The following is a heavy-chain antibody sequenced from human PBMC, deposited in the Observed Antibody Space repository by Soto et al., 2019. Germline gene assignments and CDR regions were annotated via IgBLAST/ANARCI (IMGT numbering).Heavy chain of an antibody. CDR3: ARDKWELLGYYYGMDV. CDR2: INAGNGNT. J-gene: IGHJ6*02. Sequence: GASVKVSCKASGYTFTSYAMHWVRQAPGQRLEWMGWINAGNGNTKYSQKFQGRVTITRDTSASTAYMELSSLRSEDTAVYYCARDKWELLGYYYGMDVWGQGTTVTVSS. V-gene: IGHV1-3*01. CDR1: GYTFTSYA. D-gene: IGHD1-26*01.